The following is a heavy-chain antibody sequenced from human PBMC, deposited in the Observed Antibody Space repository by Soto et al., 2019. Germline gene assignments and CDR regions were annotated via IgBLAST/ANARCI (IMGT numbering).Heavy chain of an antibody. Sequence: GGSLRLSSAASEFRFDDSAVSWVGQAPGKGLEWVSSITYTGVSTYYADSVKGRFTISRDNSRDTLFLQMNSLRAEDTAIYYCAKSSVWYPYFDSWGQGTLVTV. J-gene: IGHJ4*02. CDR2: ITYTGVST. CDR1: EFRFDDSA. CDR3: AKSSVWYPYFDS. D-gene: IGHD6-19*01. V-gene: IGHV3-23*01.